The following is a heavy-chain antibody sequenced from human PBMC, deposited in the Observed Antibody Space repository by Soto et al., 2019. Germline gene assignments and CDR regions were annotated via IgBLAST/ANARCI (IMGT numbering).Heavy chain of an antibody. V-gene: IGHV1-18*01. J-gene: IGHJ5*02. CDR3: ARDHGGSYQADSFDP. D-gene: IGHD1-26*01. CDR1: GYTFTTYG. CDR2: VSPYDGDT. Sequence: QVQLVQSGVEVKKPGASVKVSCKASGYTFTTYGISWVRQAPGQGLEWVGWVSPYDGDTNYADALQGRVTMTTDTCTTTAYMELRSLRSDDTAMYYCARDHGGSYQADSFDPWGQGTLVIVSS.